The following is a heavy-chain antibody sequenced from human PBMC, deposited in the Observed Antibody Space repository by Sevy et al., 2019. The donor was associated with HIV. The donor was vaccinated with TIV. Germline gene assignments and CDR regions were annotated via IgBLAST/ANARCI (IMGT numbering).Heavy chain of an antibody. CDR2: ITNSGSTV. CDR1: GYIFSSYE. Sequence: GGSLRLSCAASGYIFSSYEMNWVHQAPGKGLEWVSYITNSGSTVYYSDSVKGRFTISRDNAKNSVYLQMNNLRAEDTAVYYCARDLPPSATTVAHFDSWGQGTLVTVSS. D-gene: IGHD4-17*01. J-gene: IGHJ4*02. CDR3: ARDLPPSATTVAHFDS. V-gene: IGHV3-48*03.